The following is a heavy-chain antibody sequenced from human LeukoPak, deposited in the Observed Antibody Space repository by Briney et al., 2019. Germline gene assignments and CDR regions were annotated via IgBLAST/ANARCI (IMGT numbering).Heavy chain of an antibody. CDR3: ARGYYYGSGSYFDAFDI. D-gene: IGHD3-10*01. CDR2: ISAYNGNT. V-gene: IGHV1-18*01. CDR1: GYTFTSYG. Sequence: ASVKVSCKASGYTFTSYGISWVRQAPGQGLEWMGWISAYNGNTNYAQKLQGRVTMTTDTSTSTAYMELRSLRSDDTAVYYCARGYYYGSGSYFDAFDIWGQGTMVTVSS. J-gene: IGHJ3*02.